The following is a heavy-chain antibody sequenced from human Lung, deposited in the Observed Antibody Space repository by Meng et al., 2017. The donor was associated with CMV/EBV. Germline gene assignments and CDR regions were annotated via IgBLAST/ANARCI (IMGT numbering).Heavy chain of an antibody. Sequence: QVQLPESGPGLVKPSGTLSLTCAVSGGSISSGNWWSWVRQPPGKGLEWIGEIYHSGSTNYNPSLKSRVTISVDKSKNQFSLKLSSVTAADTAVYYCASFPPPGKQWLVTDYWGQGTLVTVSS. V-gene: IGHV4-4*02. D-gene: IGHD6-19*01. CDR1: GGSISSGNW. J-gene: IGHJ4*02. CDR2: IYHSGST. CDR3: ASFPPPGKQWLVTDY.